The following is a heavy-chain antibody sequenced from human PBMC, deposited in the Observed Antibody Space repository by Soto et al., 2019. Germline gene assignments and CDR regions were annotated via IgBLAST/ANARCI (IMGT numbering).Heavy chain of an antibody. CDR3: TRESLWFGELLSYYYGMDV. D-gene: IGHD3-10*01. CDR2: IRSKAYGGTT. J-gene: IGHJ6*02. Sequence: EVQLVESGGGLVQPGRSLRLSCTASGFTFGDYAMSWVRQAPGKGLEWVGFIRSKAYGGTTEYAASVKGRFTISRDDSKSIAYLQMNSLKTEDTAVYYCTRESLWFGELLSYYYGMDVWGQGTTVTVSS. CDR1: GFTFGDYA. V-gene: IGHV3-49*04.